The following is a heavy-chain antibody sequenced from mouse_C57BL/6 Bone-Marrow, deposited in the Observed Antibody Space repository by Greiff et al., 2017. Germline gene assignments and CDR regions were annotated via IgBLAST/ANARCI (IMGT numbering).Heavy chain of an antibody. V-gene: IGHV1-64*01. CDR2: IHPNSGST. J-gene: IGHJ2*01. CDR1: GYTFTSYW. CDR3: AYSKSCFDY. Sequence: QVQLQQSGAELVKPGASVKLSCKASGYTFTSYWMHWVKQRPGQGLEWIGMIHPNSGSTNYNEKFKSKATLTVDKSSSTAYMQLSSLSSEDSAVYYCAYSKSCFDYWGQGTTLTVSS. D-gene: IGHD2-5*01.